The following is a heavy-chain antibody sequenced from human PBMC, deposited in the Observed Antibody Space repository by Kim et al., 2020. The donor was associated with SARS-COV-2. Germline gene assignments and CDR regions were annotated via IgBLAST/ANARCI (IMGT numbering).Heavy chain of an antibody. CDR3: ARITLSYDSSGYYADD. D-gene: IGHD3-22*01. V-gene: IGHV4-31*03. Sequence: SETLSLTCTVSGGSISSGGYYWSWIRQHPGKGLEWIGYIYYSGSTYYNPSLKSRVTISVDTSKNQFSLKLSSVTAADTAVYYCARITLSYDSSGYYADDWGQGTLVTVSS. CDR2: IYYSGST. J-gene: IGHJ4*02. CDR1: GGSISSGGYY.